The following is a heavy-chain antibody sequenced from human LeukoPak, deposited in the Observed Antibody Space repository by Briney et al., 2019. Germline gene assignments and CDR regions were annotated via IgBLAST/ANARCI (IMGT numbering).Heavy chain of an antibody. CDR2: IRYDGSET. D-gene: IGHD4-17*01. V-gene: IGHV3-33*01. CDR3: ARETTEFTQGPEIDF. CDR1: AFTFSVYG. J-gene: IGHJ4*02. Sequence: GGSLRLSCAASAFTFSVYGMHWVRQAPGKGLEWVAVIRYDGSETYYADSVKGRFTISRDNSKNTLYLQMNSLRPEDTAVYYCARETTEFTQGPEIDFWSEGTLVTVSS.